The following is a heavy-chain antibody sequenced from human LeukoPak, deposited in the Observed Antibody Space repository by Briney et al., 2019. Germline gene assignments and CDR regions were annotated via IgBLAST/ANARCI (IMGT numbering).Heavy chain of an antibody. CDR1: GFTFSTYT. D-gene: IGHD3-16*01. V-gene: IGHV3-30-3*01. CDR3: AKGLHGGVGYGVDV. CDR2: ISSDGINK. Sequence: PGGSLRLSCAASGFTFSTYTLHWVRQAPGKGLEWVAVISSDGINKYYADSVKGRFTISRDNSKNTMYLQMKNLRVEHTAVYYCAKGLHGGVGYGVDVWGQGTTVSVSS. J-gene: IGHJ6*02.